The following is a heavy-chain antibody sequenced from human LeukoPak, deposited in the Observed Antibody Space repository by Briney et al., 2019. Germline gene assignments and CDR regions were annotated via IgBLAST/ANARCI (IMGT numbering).Heavy chain of an antibody. CDR3: ARVRVRGYSYGPNNWFDP. D-gene: IGHD5-18*01. CDR1: GYSISSGYY. J-gene: IGHJ5*02. V-gene: IGHV4-38-2*02. CDR2: IYHSGST. Sequence: SETLSLTCTVSGYSISSGYYWGWIRQPPGKGLEWIGSIYHSGSTYYNPSLKSRVTISVDTSKNQFSLKLSSVTAADTAVYYCARVRVRGYSYGPNNWFDPWGQGTLVTVSS.